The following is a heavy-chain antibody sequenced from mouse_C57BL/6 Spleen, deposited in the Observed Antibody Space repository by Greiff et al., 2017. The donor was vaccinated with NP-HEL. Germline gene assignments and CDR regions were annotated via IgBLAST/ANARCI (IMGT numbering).Heavy chain of an antibody. CDR2: INTNTGGP. D-gene: IGHD1-1*01. CDR3: ASRLLCYFDV. Sequence: VQLQQSGPALVQPGASVKIPCTASGYTFTDYNMDWVKQSHGKSLEWIGDINTNTGGPISNQNFNGKATLTVDKSSSKAYMELHILTSEDTADDYCASRLLCYFDVWGEGTTSTVSS. CDR1: GYTFTDYN. J-gene: IGHJ1*01. V-gene: IGHV1-18*01.